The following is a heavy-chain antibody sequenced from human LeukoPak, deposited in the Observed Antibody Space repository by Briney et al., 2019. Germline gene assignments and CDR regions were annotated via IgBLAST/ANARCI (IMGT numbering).Heavy chain of an antibody. CDR2: IYYSGST. J-gene: IGHJ6*03. Sequence: SETLSLTCTVSGGSISSSSYYWGWIRQPPGKGLEWIGSIYYSGSTYYNPSLKSRVTISVDTSKNQVSLKLSSVTAADTAVYYCARILNGLFDYYYYMDVWGKGTTVTVSS. V-gene: IGHV4-39*07. D-gene: IGHD3/OR15-3a*01. CDR1: GGSISSSSYY. CDR3: ARILNGLFDYYYYMDV.